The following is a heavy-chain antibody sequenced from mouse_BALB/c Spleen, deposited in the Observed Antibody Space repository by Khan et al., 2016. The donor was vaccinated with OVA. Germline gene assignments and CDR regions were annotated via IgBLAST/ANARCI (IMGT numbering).Heavy chain of an antibody. J-gene: IGHJ2*01. Sequence: DVHLVESGGGLVQPGGSRKLSCAASGFTFSNYGMHWVRQAPEKGLEWVAFISGDTSTIYYADTVKGRFTISRDNPKNTLFLQMTSLMSEDTARYYCATSYFYGYYFDYWGTGTTLTVSS. CDR1: GFTFSNYG. V-gene: IGHV5-17*02. CDR3: ATSYFYGYYFDY. D-gene: IGHD1-1*01. CDR2: ISGDTSTI.